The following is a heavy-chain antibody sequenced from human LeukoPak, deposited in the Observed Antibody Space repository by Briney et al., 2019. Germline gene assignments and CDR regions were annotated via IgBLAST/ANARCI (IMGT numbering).Heavy chain of an antibody. CDR1: GFTFSGSA. CDR3: TRSIALHDDAFDI. V-gene: IGHV3-73*01. D-gene: IGHD1-1*01. J-gene: IGHJ3*02. Sequence: GGSLRLSCAASGFTFSGSAMHWVRQASGKGLEWVGRIGSKVNSHATAYGVSVKGRFTISRDDSKNTAYLQMNSLKAEDTAVYYCTRSIALHDDAFDIWGQGTMVTVSS. CDR2: IGSKVNSHAT.